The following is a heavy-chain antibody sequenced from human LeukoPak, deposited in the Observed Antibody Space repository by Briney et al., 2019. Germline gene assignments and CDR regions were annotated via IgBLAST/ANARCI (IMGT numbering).Heavy chain of an antibody. CDR1: GYTLTGYY. Sequence: GASVKVSCKASGYTLTGYYMHWVRQAPGQGLEWMGWINPNSGGTNYAQKFQGRVTMTRDTSISTAYMELSRLRSDDTAVYYCARSSVVVPAASGWFDPWGQGTLVTVSS. CDR2: INPNSGGT. D-gene: IGHD2-2*01. J-gene: IGHJ5*02. V-gene: IGHV1-2*02. CDR3: ARSSVVVPAASGWFDP.